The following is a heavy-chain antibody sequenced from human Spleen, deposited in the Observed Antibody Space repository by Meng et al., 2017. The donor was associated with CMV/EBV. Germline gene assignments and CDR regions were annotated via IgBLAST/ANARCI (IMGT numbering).Heavy chain of an antibody. Sequence: ASVKVSCKASGYTFTGYYMHWVRQAPGQGLEWMGWINPNSGGTNYAQKFQGRVTMTRDTSISTAYMELRSLRSDDTAVYYCAREVVVPAAKGWAYYYYGMDVWGQGTTVTVSS. J-gene: IGHJ6*02. CDR3: AREVVVPAAKGWAYYYYGMDV. D-gene: IGHD2-2*01. CDR2: INPNSGGT. CDR1: GYTFTGYY. V-gene: IGHV1-2*02.